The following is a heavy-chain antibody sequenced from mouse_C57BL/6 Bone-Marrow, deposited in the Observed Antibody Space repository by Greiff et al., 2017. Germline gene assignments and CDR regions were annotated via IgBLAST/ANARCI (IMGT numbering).Heavy chain of an antibody. D-gene: IGHD1-1*01. CDR1: GYTFTSYW. CDR3: ASACSTVVAVDY. J-gene: IGHJ3*01. Sequence: QVQLQQPGAELVRPGTSVKLSCKASGYTFTSYWMHWVKQRPGQGLEWIGVIDPSDSYTNYNQKFKGKATLTVDTSASTAYMQLSSLTSEDSAVYYCASACSTVVAVDYWGQGTLVTVSA. CDR2: IDPSDSYT. V-gene: IGHV1-59*01.